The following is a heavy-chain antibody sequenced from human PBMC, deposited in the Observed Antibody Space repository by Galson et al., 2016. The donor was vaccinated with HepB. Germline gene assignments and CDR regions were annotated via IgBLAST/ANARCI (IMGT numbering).Heavy chain of an antibody. CDR1: GFTFRNHW. D-gene: IGHD3-16*01. CDR3: ARVYDYVWVGSHFDY. CDR2: INSDGSGT. J-gene: IGHJ4*02. Sequence: SLRLSCAASGFTFRNHWVHWVRQAPGKGLVWISRINSDGSGTTYADSVKGRFTISRDNAKNTVYLQMDSLRAEDTAVYYCARVYDYVWVGSHFDYWGQGTLVTVSS. V-gene: IGHV3-74*01.